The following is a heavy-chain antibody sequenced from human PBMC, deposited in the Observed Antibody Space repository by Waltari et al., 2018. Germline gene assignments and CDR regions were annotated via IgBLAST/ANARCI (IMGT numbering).Heavy chain of an antibody. J-gene: IGHJ3*02. CDR1: GFTFSSYG. CDR3: AKVQDIVVARGDAVDI. CDR2: IRYDGSNK. Sequence: QVQLVESGGGVVQPGGSLRLSCAASGFTFSSYGMHWVRQAPGKGLEWVAFIRYDGSNKYYADSVKGRFTISRDNYKNTLYLQMNSLRAEDTAVYYCAKVQDIVVARGDAVDIWGQGTMVTVSS. D-gene: IGHD2-21*01. V-gene: IGHV3-30*02.